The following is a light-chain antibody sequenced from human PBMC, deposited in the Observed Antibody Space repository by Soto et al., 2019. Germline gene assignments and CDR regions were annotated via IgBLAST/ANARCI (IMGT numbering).Light chain of an antibody. J-gene: IGKJ2*01. Sequence: EIVLTQSPGTLSLSPGEGATLSCRASQSVTGTNLAWYQQRPGQAPMLLIYDAVRRDTGIPDRFSGSGSGTDFTLAISRLEPEDFAVYYCHQYGSSIGTFGQGTKVEI. CDR3: HQYGSSIGT. CDR2: DAV. CDR1: QSVTGTN. V-gene: IGKV3-20*01.